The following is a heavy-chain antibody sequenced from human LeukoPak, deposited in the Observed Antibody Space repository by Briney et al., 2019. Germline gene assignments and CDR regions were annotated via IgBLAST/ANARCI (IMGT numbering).Heavy chain of an antibody. J-gene: IGHJ6*03. CDR2: ISWNSGSI. CDR3: ARGEPYMDV. V-gene: IGHV3-9*01. CDR1: GFTFDDYA. Sequence: GGSLRLSCAASGFTFDDYAMHWVRQGPGKGLEWVSGISWNSGSIGYADSVKGRFTISRDNAKNSLYLQMNSLRAEDTAVYYCARGEPYMDVWGKGTTVTISS. D-gene: IGHD1-26*01.